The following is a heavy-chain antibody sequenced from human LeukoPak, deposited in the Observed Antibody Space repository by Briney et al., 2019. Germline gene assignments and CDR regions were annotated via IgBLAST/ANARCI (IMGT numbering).Heavy chain of an antibody. CDR3: ARDGHSYGPRVDY. V-gene: IGHV3-21*01. Sequence: PGGSLRLSCAASGFTFSSYSMNWVRQAPGKGLEWVSSISSSSSYIYYADSVKGRFTISRDNAKNSLYLQMNSLRAEDTAVYYCARDGHSYGPRVDYWGQGTLVTVSS. D-gene: IGHD5-18*01. J-gene: IGHJ4*02. CDR2: ISSSSSYI. CDR1: GFTFSSYS.